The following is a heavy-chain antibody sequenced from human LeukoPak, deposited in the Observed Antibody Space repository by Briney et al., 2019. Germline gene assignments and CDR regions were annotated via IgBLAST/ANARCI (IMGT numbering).Heavy chain of an antibody. Sequence: SETLSLTCTVSGGSISSSSYYWGWIRQPPGKGLEWIGSIYYSGSTYYNPSLKSRVTISVDTSKNQFSLKLSSVTAADTAVYYCAADSSALFDIWGQGTMVTV. J-gene: IGHJ3*02. V-gene: IGHV4-39*01. D-gene: IGHD6-19*01. CDR3: AADSSALFDI. CDR1: GGSISSSSYY. CDR2: IYYSGST.